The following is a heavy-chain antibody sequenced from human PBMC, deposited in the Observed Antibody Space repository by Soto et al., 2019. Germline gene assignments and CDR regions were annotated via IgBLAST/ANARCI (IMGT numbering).Heavy chain of an antibody. J-gene: IGHJ4*02. V-gene: IGHV4-4*02. Sequence: QVQLLESGPGLVKPSGTLSLTCGVSGDSIYRSYWWSWVRLPPGKGPEWIGEIFHTGTTNYNPSLKSRLTMSVDKSKKDISLKLDSVTAADTAVYFCARSARYGVVGDCWGQGTGVTVSS. CDR2: IFHTGTT. D-gene: IGHD2-15*01. CDR1: GDSIYRSYW. CDR3: ARSARYGVVGDC.